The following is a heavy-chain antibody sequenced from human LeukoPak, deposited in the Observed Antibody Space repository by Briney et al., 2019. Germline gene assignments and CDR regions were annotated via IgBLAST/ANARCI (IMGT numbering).Heavy chain of an antibody. CDR1: GFTFSSYW. CDR2: VNTDGSST. Sequence: GGSLRLSCAASGFTFSSYWMHWVRQAPGKGLVWVSGVNTDGSSTNYADSVKGRFTISRDNAKNTLSLQMNSLRAEDTAVYYCARRTSGAFAIWGQGTKVTVSS. CDR3: ARRTSGAFAI. J-gene: IGHJ3*02. V-gene: IGHV3-74*01.